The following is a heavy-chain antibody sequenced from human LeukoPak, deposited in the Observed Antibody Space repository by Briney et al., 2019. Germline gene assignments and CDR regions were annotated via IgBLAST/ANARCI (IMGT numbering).Heavy chain of an antibody. D-gene: IGHD4-17*01. J-gene: IGHJ5*02. CDR1: GFTFSSYS. CDR3: ARDRDYGDYSEFDP. CDR2: ISGSSSYI. Sequence: GGSLRLSCAASGFTFSSYSMNWVRQAPGKGLEWVSSISGSSSYIYYADSVKGRFTISRDNAKNSLYLQMNSLRAEDTAVYYCARDRDYGDYSEFDPWGQGTLVTVSS. V-gene: IGHV3-21*01.